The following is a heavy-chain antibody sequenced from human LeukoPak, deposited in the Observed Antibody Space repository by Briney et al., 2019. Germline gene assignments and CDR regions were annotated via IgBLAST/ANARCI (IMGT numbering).Heavy chain of an antibody. Sequence: GGSLRLSCAASGFTFSSYAMSWVRQAPGKGLEGVSVITGSGGSTYYADCVQVRFTISRENSKNTLYLQMNSLRAEDTAIYYCAKVSDFWSGFLGYWGQGTLVTVSS. D-gene: IGHD3-3*01. CDR2: ITGSGGST. V-gene: IGHV3-23*01. J-gene: IGHJ4*02. CDR3: AKVSDFWSGFLGY. CDR1: GFTFSSYA.